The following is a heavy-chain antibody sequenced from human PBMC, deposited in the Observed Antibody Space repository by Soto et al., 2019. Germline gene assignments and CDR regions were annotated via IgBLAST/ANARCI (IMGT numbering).Heavy chain of an antibody. CDR2: IYYSGST. CDR3: ARRPYDGTVYYDYGMDV. CDR1: GGSVSSGSYY. Sequence: QVQLQESGPGLVKPSETLSLTCTVSGGSVSSGSYYWSWIRQPPGKGLEWIGYIYYSGSTNYNPSIKSRVTIAVDTSKNQCALKLSSVTAAATAVYYCARRPYDGTVYYDYGMDVWGQGTTVPVSS. D-gene: IGHD5-12*01. J-gene: IGHJ6*02. V-gene: IGHV4-61*01.